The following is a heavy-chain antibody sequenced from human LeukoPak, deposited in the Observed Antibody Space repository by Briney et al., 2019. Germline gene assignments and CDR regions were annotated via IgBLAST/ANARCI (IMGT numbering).Heavy chain of an antibody. J-gene: IGHJ4*02. CDR3: ARGRGWGILDS. CDR2: MTPNSEKR. CDR1: GYPFTSFD. D-gene: IGHD6-19*01. Sequence: SVKVSCKTSGYPFTSFDIHWVRQAAGHGLEWMSWMTPNSEKRGYAQKFQGRVTMTADTSIDTAYMELSSLTFDDTAIYYCARGRGWGILDSWGQGNLVTVSS. V-gene: IGHV1-8*01.